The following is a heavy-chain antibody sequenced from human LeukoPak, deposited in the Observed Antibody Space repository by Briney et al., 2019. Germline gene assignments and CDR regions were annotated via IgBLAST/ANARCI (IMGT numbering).Heavy chain of an antibody. J-gene: IGHJ5*02. CDR1: GGSIRSSYYY. CDR2: IYDSGST. Sequence: SETLSLTCTVSGGSIRSSYYYWGWIRQPPGKGLEWIGSIYDSGSTYYNPSLKSRVTISVDTSKNQFSLKLNSVTAADTAVYYCARLSSGSFFAWGQGTLVTVSS. D-gene: IGHD1-26*01. V-gene: IGHV4-39*01. CDR3: ARLSSGSFFA.